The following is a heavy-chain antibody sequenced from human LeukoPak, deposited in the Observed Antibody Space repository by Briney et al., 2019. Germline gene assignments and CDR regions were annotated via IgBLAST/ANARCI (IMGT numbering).Heavy chain of an antibody. CDR2: ISYDGSSK. V-gene: IGHV3-30-3*01. CDR3: ARGFRNTYYNAWRSLLDY. J-gene: IGHJ4*02. D-gene: IGHD3-10*01. Sequence: GGSLRLSCAASGYTFSTYTMQWVRQAPGKGLEWVAVISYDGSSKYYADFVKGRYTISRDNSKNTLYLQMNSLRAEDTAVYYCARGFRNTYYNAWRSLLDYWGQGTLVTVSS. CDR1: GYTFSTYT.